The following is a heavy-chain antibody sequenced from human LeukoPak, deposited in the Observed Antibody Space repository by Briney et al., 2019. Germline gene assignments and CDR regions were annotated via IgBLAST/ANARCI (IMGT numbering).Heavy chain of an antibody. D-gene: IGHD2/OR15-2a*01. CDR3: AREGFYGTCFDY. Sequence: PSETLSLTCTVSGGSISSYYWSWTRQPPGKGLEWIGYIYYSGSTNYNPSLKSRVTISVDTSKHQFSLKLNSVTAADTAVYYCAREGFYGTCFDYWGQGTLVTVSS. J-gene: IGHJ4*02. V-gene: IGHV4-59*01. CDR2: IYYSGST. CDR1: GGSISSYY.